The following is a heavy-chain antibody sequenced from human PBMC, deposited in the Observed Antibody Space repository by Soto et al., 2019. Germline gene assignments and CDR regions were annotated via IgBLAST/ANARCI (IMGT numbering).Heavy chain of an antibody. CDR3: ARGLYYYTSSGYPHY. V-gene: IGHV3-9*01. CDR1: GFTFDDYA. CDR2: ISWTSDTL. J-gene: IGHJ4*02. D-gene: IGHD3-22*01. Sequence: EVQLVESGGGLVQPGRSLRLSCAASGFTFDDYAMHWVRQAPGKGLEWVTGISWTSDTLGYADSVKGRFNISRDNAKNSLYLQMSSLSPEDTALYYCARGLYYYTSSGYPHYWGQGTLVTVSS.